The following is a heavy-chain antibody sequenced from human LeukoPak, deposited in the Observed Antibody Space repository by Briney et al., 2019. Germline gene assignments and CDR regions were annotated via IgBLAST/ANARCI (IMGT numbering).Heavy chain of an antibody. J-gene: IGHJ4*02. CDR3: ARGLNEVWFGEFLDY. D-gene: IGHD3-10*01. CDR1: GGSFSGYY. V-gene: IGHV4-34*01. Sequence: SETLSLTCAVYGGSFSGYYWSWIRQPPGKGLEWIGENNHSGSTNYNPSLKSRVTISVDTSKNQFSLKLSSVTAADTAVYYCARGLNEVWFGEFLDYWGQGTLVTVSS. CDR2: NNHSGST.